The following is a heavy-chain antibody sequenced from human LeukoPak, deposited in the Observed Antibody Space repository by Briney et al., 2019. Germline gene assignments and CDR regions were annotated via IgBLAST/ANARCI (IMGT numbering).Heavy chain of an antibody. V-gene: IGHV1-69*05. Sequence: GSSVKVSCKASGGTSSSYAISWVRQAPGQGLEWMGGIIPIFGTANYAQKFRGRVTITTDESTSTAYMELSSLRSEDTAVYYCASGYDSSGYHDYWGQGTLVTVSS. CDR2: IIPIFGTA. CDR1: GGTSSSYA. J-gene: IGHJ4*02. D-gene: IGHD3-22*01. CDR3: ASGYDSSGYHDY.